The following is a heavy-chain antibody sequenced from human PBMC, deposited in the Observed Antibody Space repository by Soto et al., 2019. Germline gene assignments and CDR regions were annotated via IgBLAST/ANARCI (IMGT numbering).Heavy chain of an antibody. J-gene: IGHJ4*02. V-gene: IGHV4-4*02. Sequence: HVQLQESGPGLVMPAGTLSLTCAVFGDSMNTNNWWSWVRQTPGKGLEWIGEIHHNGDTTYTPSLKSRVTMSLDKSKYHFSLSLTSVPAADTAVYYCARARQSCTTSRCHDVYFDFWGRGTLVTVSS. D-gene: IGHD2-8*01. CDR1: GDSMNTNNW. CDR3: ARARQSCTTSRCHDVYFDF. CDR2: IHHNGDT.